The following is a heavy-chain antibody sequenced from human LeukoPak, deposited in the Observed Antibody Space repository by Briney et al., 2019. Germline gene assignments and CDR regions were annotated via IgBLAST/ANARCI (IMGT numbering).Heavy chain of an antibody. Sequence: PSETLSLTCAVYGGSFIGYYWSWIRQPPGKGLEWIGEINHSGSTNYNPSLKSRVTISVDTSKNQFSLKLSSVTAADTAVYYCARGGIFGVVKKIKNYFDYWGQGTLVTVSS. D-gene: IGHD3-3*01. V-gene: IGHV4-34*01. J-gene: IGHJ4*02. CDR1: GGSFIGYY. CDR2: INHSGST. CDR3: ARGGIFGVVKKIKNYFDY.